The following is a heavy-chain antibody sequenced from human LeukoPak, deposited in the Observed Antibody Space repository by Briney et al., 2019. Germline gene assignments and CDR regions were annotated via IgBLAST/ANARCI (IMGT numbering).Heavy chain of an antibody. Sequence: SETLSLTCTVSGDSITSSSYYWGWIRQPPGKGLEWIGTMYYTGTICYNPSLKSRVTISVDTSKNQFSLSLSSVTAADTAMYYCARREDYYDSSGYPYYFDYWGQGTLVTVSS. CDR2: MYYTGTI. V-gene: IGHV4-39*07. J-gene: IGHJ4*02. CDR1: GDSITSSSYY. CDR3: ARREDYYDSSGYPYYFDY. D-gene: IGHD3-22*01.